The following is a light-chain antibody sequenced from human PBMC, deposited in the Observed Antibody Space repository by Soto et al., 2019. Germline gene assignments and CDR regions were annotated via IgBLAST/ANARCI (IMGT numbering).Light chain of an antibody. V-gene: IGKV1-5*01. J-gene: IGKJ4*01. CDR3: QQYNSYSLT. CDR1: QGISRW. CDR2: DAS. Sequence: DIQMTQSPSPLSASVGDRVTITCRASQGISRWLAWYPQKPGKAPKLLIYDASILESGVPSRFSGSGSGPEFTLTISSLQPDDFATYYCQQYNSYSLTFGGGTKVEIK.